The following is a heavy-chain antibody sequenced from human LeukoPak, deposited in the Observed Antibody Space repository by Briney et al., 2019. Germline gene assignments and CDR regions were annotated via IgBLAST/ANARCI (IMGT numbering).Heavy chain of an antibody. Sequence: GGSLRLSCAACGFTFSSYSMTWVRQAPGKGLEWVSSISSSSYIYYADSVKGRFTISRDNSKNTLYLQMNSLRAEDTAVYYCASGQTYYDFWSGYYPFDYWGQGTLVTVSS. V-gene: IGHV3-21*01. J-gene: IGHJ4*02. CDR3: ASGQTYYDFWSGYYPFDY. CDR1: GFTFSSYS. CDR2: ISSSSYI. D-gene: IGHD3-3*01.